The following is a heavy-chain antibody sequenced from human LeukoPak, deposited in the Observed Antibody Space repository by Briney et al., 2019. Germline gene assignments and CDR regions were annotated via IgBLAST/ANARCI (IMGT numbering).Heavy chain of an antibody. CDR1: GFTFKSYG. CDR2: IRFDGSNK. D-gene: IGHD3-10*01. V-gene: IGHV3-30*02. CDR3: AKVIGEEYYYGSGFLY. J-gene: IGHJ4*02. Sequence: GGSLRLSCAASGFTFKSYGIHWVRQAPGKGLEWVAFIRFDGSNKYYADSVKGRFTISRDNSKNTVYLQMNSLRAEDTAVYYCAKVIGEEYYYGSGFLYWGQGTLVTVSS.